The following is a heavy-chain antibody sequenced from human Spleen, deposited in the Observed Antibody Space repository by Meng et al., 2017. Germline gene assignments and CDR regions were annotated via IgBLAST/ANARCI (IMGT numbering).Heavy chain of an antibody. CDR3: ARRTTFGIGSWFDP. V-gene: IGHV4-4*02. J-gene: IGHJ5*02. D-gene: IGHD1/OR15-1a*01. CDR1: GDYIRSTNW. Sequence: PRLVTPLGAVSLTCAFSGDYIRSTNWCSWVRKSPGKGLEWIGEIYQSGNPNYNPSLESRVTISLDRSKNQFSLKLSFVTAADTAVYYCARRTTFGIGSWFDPWGQGILVTVSS. CDR2: IYQSGNP.